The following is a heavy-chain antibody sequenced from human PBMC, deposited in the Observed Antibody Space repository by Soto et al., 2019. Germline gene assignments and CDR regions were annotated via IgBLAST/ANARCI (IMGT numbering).Heavy chain of an antibody. CDR2: ISGSGGST. CDR1: GFTFSSYA. D-gene: IGHD3-10*01. J-gene: IGHJ3*02. Sequence: PGGSLRLSCAASGFTFSSYAMSWVRQAPGKGLEWVSAISGSGGSTYYADYVKGRFTISRDNSKNTLYLQMNSLRAEDTAVHYCAKDIYYGPRRLISAFDIWGQGTMVTVSS. CDR3: AKDIYYGPRRLISAFDI. V-gene: IGHV3-23*01.